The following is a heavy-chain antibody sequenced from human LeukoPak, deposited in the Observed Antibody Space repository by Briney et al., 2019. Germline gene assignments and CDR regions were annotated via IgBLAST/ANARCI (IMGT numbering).Heavy chain of an antibody. CDR2: INDNGHS. V-gene: IGHV4-59*12. D-gene: IGHD3-16*01. CDR3: ARESADYVRGSFSGY. J-gene: IGHJ4*02. CDR1: GGSMKDYY. Sequence: SETLSLTCSVSGGSMKDYYWSWIRQPPGKGLEWIAYINDNGHSGYNPALESRVAISVDTSKNHFSLRLRSVTAADTAVYFCARESADYVRGSFSGYWGQGILVTVSS.